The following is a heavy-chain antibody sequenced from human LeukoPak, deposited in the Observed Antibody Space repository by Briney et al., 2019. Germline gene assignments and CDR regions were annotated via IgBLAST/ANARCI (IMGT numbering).Heavy chain of an antibody. D-gene: IGHD7-27*01. J-gene: IGHJ6*03. CDR3: ARDESSGSAYYYYYMDV. Sequence: SETLSLTCTVSGGSISSYYWSWIRQPAGKGLEWIGRIYTSGSTNYNPSLKSRVTMSVDTSKNQFSLKLSSVTAADTAVYYCARDESSGSAYYYYYMDVWGKGTTVTVSS. CDR1: GGSISSYY. V-gene: IGHV4-4*07. CDR2: IYTSGST.